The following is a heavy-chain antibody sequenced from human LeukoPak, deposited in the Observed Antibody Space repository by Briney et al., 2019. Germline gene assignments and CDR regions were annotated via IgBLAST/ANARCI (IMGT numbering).Heavy chain of an antibody. V-gene: IGHV3-23*01. CDR2: ISGSGGTT. D-gene: IGHD1-14*01. CDR1: GFTFNNYA. CDR3: AKVSGGGLYYDGMDV. Sequence: PGGSLRLSCAASGFTFNNYAMNWVRQAPGKGLEWVSVISGSGGTTYYADSVKGRFTISRVSSKNTLYLQMNSLRAEDTAVYYCAKVSGGGLYYDGMDVWGQGTTVTVSS. J-gene: IGHJ6*02.